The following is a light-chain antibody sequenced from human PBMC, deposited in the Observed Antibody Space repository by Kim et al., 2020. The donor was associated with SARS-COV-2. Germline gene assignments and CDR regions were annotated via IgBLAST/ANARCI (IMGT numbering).Light chain of an antibody. J-gene: IGLJ2*01. CDR1: SSDVGSYNL. Sequence: PGQSITIACTGTSSDVGSYNLVSWYQQHPGKAPKLMIYEGSKRPSGVSNRFSGSKSGNTASLTISGLQAEDEADYYCCSYAGSVVFGGGTQLTVL. CDR3: CSYAGSVV. CDR2: EGS. V-gene: IGLV2-23*01.